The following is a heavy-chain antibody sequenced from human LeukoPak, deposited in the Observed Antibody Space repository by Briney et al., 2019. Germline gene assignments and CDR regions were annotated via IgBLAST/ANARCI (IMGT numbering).Heavy chain of an antibody. D-gene: IGHD1-26*01. V-gene: IGHV4-59*07. CDR1: GASIRTYY. Sequence: PSDTLSLTCTVSGASIRTYYWGSIRQPPGKGLEWVGYVHYSGNTNYSPSLKSRVTMSVDTSKNQFSLKLSSVTAADTALYYCARGQRSYFRAVDYWGQGPLVTVSS. J-gene: IGHJ4*02. CDR2: VHYSGNT. CDR3: ARGQRSYFRAVDY.